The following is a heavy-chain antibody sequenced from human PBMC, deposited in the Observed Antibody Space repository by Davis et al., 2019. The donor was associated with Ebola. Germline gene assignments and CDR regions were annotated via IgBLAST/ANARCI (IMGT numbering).Heavy chain of an antibody. CDR2: ISHDASNK. J-gene: IGHJ4*02. V-gene: IGHV3-30*18. D-gene: IGHD1-26*01. CDR1: EFTLSPYI. CDR3: AKDDYHSGSPFDY. Sequence: GESLKISCTASEFTLSPYIMHWVRQAPGKGLEWVAVISHDASNKFYGDSVKGRFTISRDNSKNTLYLQMNSLRAEDTAVYYCAKDDYHSGSPFDYWGQGTLVTVSS.